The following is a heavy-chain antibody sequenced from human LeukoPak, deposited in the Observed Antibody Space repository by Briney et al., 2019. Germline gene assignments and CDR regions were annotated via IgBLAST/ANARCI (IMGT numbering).Heavy chain of an antibody. Sequence: ASVKVSCKASGYTFTSYYMRWVRQAPGQGLEWMGWINPNSGGTNFAQKFQGRVSMTRDMSISTAYMELSRLRSDDTAVYHCARELGSGYYRYFDYWGQGTLVTVSS. CDR3: ARELGSGYYRYFDY. CDR1: GYTFTSYY. J-gene: IGHJ4*02. V-gene: IGHV1-2*02. D-gene: IGHD3-22*01. CDR2: INPNSGGT.